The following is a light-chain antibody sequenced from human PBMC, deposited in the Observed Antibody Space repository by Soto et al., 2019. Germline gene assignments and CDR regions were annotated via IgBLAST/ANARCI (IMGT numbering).Light chain of an antibody. V-gene: IGKV1-12*01. J-gene: IGKJ4*01. CDR2: GAS. Sequence: DIQMTQSPSSVSSSVGDRVTITCRASQGISSWLAWYQQKPGQAPKLLIYGASSWQSGVPDRFSGSGSGTDFTLTISRLEPEDFAVYYCQQDNSFPLTFGGGTKVDIK. CDR1: QGISSW. CDR3: QQDNSFPLT.